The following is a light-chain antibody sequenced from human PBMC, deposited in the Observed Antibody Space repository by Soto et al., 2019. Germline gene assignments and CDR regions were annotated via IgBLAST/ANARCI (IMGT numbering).Light chain of an antibody. Sequence: EIVMTQSPSTLSVSLVERATLSYRASQSVSSNLAWYQQKPGQAPRLLIYGASTMATGIPARFSGSGSGTEFTLTISSLQSEDFAVYYCQQYNNWPPTFGPGTKVDIK. V-gene: IGKV3-15*01. CDR1: QSVSSN. CDR3: QQYNNWPPT. J-gene: IGKJ1*01. CDR2: GAS.